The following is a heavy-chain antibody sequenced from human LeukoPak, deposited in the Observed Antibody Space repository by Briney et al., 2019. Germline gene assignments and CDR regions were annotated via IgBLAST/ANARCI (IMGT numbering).Heavy chain of an antibody. D-gene: IGHD3-22*01. CDR2: ISGSGGST. CDR3: AKDDYYDSTGYYYLPTIFDF. CDR1: GFTFSSYA. V-gene: IGHV3-23*01. J-gene: IGHJ4*02. Sequence: GGSLRLSCAVSGFTFSSYAMSWVRQAPGKGLEWVSAISGSGGSTYYADSVEGRFTISRDNSKNTLYLQMNSLRAEDTAVYYCAKDDYYDSTGYYYLPTIFDFWGQGTLVTVSS.